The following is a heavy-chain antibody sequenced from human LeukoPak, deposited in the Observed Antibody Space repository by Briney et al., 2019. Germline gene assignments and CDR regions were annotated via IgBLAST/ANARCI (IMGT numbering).Heavy chain of an antibody. CDR2: IYYSGNT. V-gene: IGHV4-30-4*08. CDR1: GGSIRSGDYY. Sequence: PSETLSLTCTVSGGSIRSGDYYWSWIRQPPGKGLEWIGYIYYSGNTYYNPSLKSRVTISVDTSKNQFSLKLSSVTAADTAVYYCARDRIIVPGTFLDLWGRGTPVTVSS. J-gene: IGHJ2*01. D-gene: IGHD6-19*01. CDR3: ARDRIIVPGTFLDL.